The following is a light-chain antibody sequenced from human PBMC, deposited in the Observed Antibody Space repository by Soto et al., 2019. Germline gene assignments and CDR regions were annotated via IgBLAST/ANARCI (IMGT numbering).Light chain of an antibody. CDR1: HDITSY. CDR2: DAS. CDR3: QKCDYLPI. J-gene: IGKJ3*01. Sequence: DIQMTQSPSSLSASVGDRVTITCQASHDITSYLNWYQHKPGKAPKLLIYDASILEAGVPARFSGSGSGTNITFTISSLPPEDVATYYCQKCDYLPIFGPGTTVDFK. V-gene: IGKV1-33*01.